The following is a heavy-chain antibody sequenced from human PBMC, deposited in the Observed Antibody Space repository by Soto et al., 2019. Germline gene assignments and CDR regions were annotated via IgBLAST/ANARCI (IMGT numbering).Heavy chain of an antibody. CDR3: ARGSSYGSREGTDY. V-gene: IGHV1-18*01. J-gene: IGHJ4*02. Sequence: ASVKVSCKASGYTFTSYGISWVRQVPGQGLEWMGWISAYNGNTNYAQKLQSRVTMTTDTSTSTAYMELRSLRSDDTAVYYCARGSSYGSREGTDYWGQGTLVTVSS. CDR2: ISAYNGNT. CDR1: GYTFTSYG. D-gene: IGHD3-10*01.